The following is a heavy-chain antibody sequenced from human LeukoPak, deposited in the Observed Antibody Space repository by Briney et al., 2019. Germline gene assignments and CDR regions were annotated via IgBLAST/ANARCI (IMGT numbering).Heavy chain of an antibody. CDR2: IKQDGSEK. CDR1: GFTFSSYW. V-gene: IGHV3-7*01. CDR3: ARGSRRGWSDY. Sequence: GGSLRLSCAASGFTFSSYWMSWVGQAPGKGLEWVANIKQDGSEKYYVDSVKGRFTISRDNAKNSLYLQMNSLRAEDTAVYYCARGSRRGWSDYWGQGTLVTVSS. D-gene: IGHD5-12*01. J-gene: IGHJ4*02.